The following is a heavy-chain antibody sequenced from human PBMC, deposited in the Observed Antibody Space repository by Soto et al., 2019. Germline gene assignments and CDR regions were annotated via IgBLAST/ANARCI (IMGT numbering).Heavy chain of an antibody. V-gene: IGHV4-4*02. J-gene: IGHJ6*02. CDR2: IYHSGST. CDR1: GGSISSNKW. CDR3: ARDDHIVVIPTSLDAMDV. Sequence: QVQLQESGPGLVKPSETLSLTCAVYGGSISSNKWWSWVRQPPGKGLEWIGEIYHSGSTNYNPSLKSRVTISLDKSKNQFSLKLTSVTAADSAVYYCARDDHIVVIPTSLDAMDVWGQGTTVTVSS. D-gene: IGHD2-2*01.